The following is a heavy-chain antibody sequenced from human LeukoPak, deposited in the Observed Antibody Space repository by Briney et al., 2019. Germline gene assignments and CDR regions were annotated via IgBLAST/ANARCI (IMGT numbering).Heavy chain of an antibody. CDR2: ISYDGSNK. CDR3: ARDRVFGVSTRVFDP. J-gene: IGHJ5*02. CDR1: GSTFSNYA. D-gene: IGHD3-3*01. V-gene: IGHV3-30-3*01. Sequence: GGSLRLSCAVSGSTFSNYAMHWVRQAPGKGLEWVAVISYDGSNKYYADSVKGRFTISRDNSKNTLYLQMNSLRGEDTAVYYCARDRVFGVSTRVFDPWGQGTLVTVSS.